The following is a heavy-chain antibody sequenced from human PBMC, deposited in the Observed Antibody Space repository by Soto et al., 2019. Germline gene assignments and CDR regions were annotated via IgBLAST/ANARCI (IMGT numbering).Heavy chain of an antibody. CDR3: ARGGPPIDY. J-gene: IGHJ4*02. V-gene: IGHV1-18*01. CDR1: GYTFTIYG. CDR2: ISPDNGNT. D-gene: IGHD3-10*01. Sequence: GASVKVSCKASGYTFTIYGINWVRQAPGQGLEWMGWISPDNGNTNYAQKLQGRVTMTTDTSTSTAYMELSSLRSEDTAVYYCARGGPPIDYWGQGTLVTVSS.